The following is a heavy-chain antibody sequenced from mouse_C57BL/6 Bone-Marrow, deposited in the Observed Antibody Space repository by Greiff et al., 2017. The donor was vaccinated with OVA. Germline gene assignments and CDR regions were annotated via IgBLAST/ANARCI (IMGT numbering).Heavy chain of an antibody. CDR2: IWRGGST. V-gene: IGHV2-5*01. J-gene: IGHJ1*03. CDR3: AKEIDDGYPYWYFDV. CDR1: GFSLTSYG. Sequence: VKVEESGPGLVQPSQSLSITCTVSGFSLTSYGVHWVRQSPGKGLEWLGVIWRGGSTDYNAAFMSRLSITKDNSKSQVFFKMNSLQADDTAIYYCAKEIDDGYPYWYFDVWGTGTTVTVSS. D-gene: IGHD2-3*01.